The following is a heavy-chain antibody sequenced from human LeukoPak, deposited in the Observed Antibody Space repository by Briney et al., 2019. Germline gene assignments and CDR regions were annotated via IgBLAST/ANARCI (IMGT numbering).Heavy chain of an antibody. D-gene: IGHD1-14*01. Sequence: GGSLRLSCVASGFTFIDSWISWVRQAPGKGPEWVANIKKDGSEEHYVDSVKGRFTVSRDNARNSLFLQMNSLRVEDTAVYYWATYKRWVAGDVWGQGTTVSVSS. J-gene: IGHJ6*02. V-gene: IGHV3-7*01. CDR1: GFTFIDSW. CDR2: IKKDGSEE. CDR3: ATYKRWVAGDV.